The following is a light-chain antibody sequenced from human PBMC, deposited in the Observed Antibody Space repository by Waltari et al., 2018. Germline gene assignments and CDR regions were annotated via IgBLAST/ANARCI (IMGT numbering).Light chain of an antibody. CDR2: EVT. CDR3: SSYAGNNNVV. V-gene: IGLV2-8*01. Sequence: QSALTQPPSASGSPGQSVTISCTGTSSDVGTYDYVSWYQQHPGLAPKLMIYEVTKRPSGVPDRFSGSKSGNTASLTVSGLQAEDEADYYCSSYAGNNNVVFGGGTKLTVL. CDR1: SSDVGTYDY. J-gene: IGLJ2*01.